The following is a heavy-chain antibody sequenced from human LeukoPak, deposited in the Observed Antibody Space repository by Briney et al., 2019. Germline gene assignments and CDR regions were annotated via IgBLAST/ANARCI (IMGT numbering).Heavy chain of an antibody. V-gene: IGHV4-30-2*01. J-gene: IGHJ4*02. Sequence: SETLSLTCAVSGGSISSGGYSWSWIRQPPGKGLEWIGYIYHSGITYYNPSLKSRVTISVDKSKNQFSLKLSSVTAADTAVYYCARGSDIRSSHFYDWWGEGTLVVVSS. CDR1: GGSISSGGYS. CDR2: IYHSGIT. D-gene: IGHD4-17*01. CDR3: ARGSDIRSSHFYDW.